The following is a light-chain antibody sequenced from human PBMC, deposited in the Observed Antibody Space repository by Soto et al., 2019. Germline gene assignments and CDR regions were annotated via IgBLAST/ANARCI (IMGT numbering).Light chain of an antibody. J-gene: IGLJ2*01. CDR2: SNN. CDR1: SSNIGSNT. V-gene: IGLV1-44*01. Sequence: QLVLTQPPSASGTPGQRVTISCSGSSSNIGSNTVNWYQQLPGTAPKLLIYSNNQRPSGVPDRFSGSKSDTSASLAISGLQSEDEADYYCAAWDDSLNGQVVFGGGTKLTV. CDR3: AAWDDSLNGQVV.